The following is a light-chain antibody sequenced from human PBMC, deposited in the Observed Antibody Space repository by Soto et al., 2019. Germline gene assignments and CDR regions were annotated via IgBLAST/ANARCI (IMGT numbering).Light chain of an antibody. CDR1: SSDVGGYNY. CDR2: EVS. CDR3: SSYTGSSTLGV. J-gene: IGLJ2*01. Sequence: QSVLTQAASVSGSPGQSITISCTGTSSDVGGYNYVSWYQQHPGKAPKLMIYEVSNRPSGVSNRFSGSKSGNTASLTISGLQAEDEADYYCSSYTGSSTLGVFGGGTKLTVL. V-gene: IGLV2-14*01.